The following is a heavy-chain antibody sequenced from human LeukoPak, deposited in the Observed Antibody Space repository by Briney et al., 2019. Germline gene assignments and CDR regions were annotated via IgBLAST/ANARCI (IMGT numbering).Heavy chain of an antibody. V-gene: IGHV3-23*01. Sequence: GGSLRLSCAASGFTFSSYAMSWVRQAPGKGLEWVSAISGSGGSTYYADSVKGRFTISRDNPKNTLYLQMNSLRAEDTAVYYCAKDKGTLDYGDYFYGMDVWGQGTTVTVSS. CDR2: ISGSGGST. D-gene: IGHD4-17*01. CDR3: AKDKGTLDYGDYFYGMDV. J-gene: IGHJ6*02. CDR1: GFTFSSYA.